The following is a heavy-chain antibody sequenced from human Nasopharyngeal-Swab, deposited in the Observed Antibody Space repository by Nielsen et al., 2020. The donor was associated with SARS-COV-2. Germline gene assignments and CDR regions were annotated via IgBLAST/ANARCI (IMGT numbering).Heavy chain of an antibody. Sequence: GSLRLSCAVYGGSFSGYYWSWIRQSPGKGLEWIGEINHSGSTNYNPSLKSRVTISVDTSKNQFSLKLSSVTAADTAVYYCARGYSSSWYFCWFDPWGQGTLVTVSS. CDR2: INHSGST. D-gene: IGHD6-13*01. J-gene: IGHJ5*02. CDR1: GGSFSGYY. CDR3: ARGYSSSWYFCWFDP. V-gene: IGHV4-34*01.